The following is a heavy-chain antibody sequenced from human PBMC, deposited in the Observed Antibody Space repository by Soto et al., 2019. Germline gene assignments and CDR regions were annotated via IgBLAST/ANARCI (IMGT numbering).Heavy chain of an antibody. CDR3: ARDSPTVAVDY. D-gene: IGHD4-17*01. Sequence: SETLSLTCAVYGGSLSGYYWSWIRQPPGKGLEWIGEINHSGSTNYNPSLKSRVTISVDTSKNQFSLKLSSVTAADTAVYYCARDSPTVAVDYWGQGTLVTVSS. V-gene: IGHV4-34*01. CDR1: GGSLSGYY. CDR2: INHSGST. J-gene: IGHJ4*02.